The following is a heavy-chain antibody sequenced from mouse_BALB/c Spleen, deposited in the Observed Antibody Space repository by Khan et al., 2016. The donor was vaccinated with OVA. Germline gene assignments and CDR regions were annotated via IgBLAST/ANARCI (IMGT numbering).Heavy chain of an antibody. V-gene: IGHV3-2*02. CDR1: GYSITSDYA. CDR3: ARDSSRYNCDMGY. Sequence: EVQLQESGPGLVKPSQSLSLTCTVTGYSITSDYAWNWIRQFPGNQLEWMGHISYSGSTNYNPSLKSRFSITRDTSKNQFFLQLNSVTTEDTATYYCARDSSRYNCDMGYWGQGTSVTVSS. CDR2: ISYSGST. J-gene: IGHJ4*01. D-gene: IGHD2-12*01.